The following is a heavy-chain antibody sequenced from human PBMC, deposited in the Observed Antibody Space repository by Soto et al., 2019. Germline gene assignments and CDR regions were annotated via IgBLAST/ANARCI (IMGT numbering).Heavy chain of an antibody. D-gene: IGHD6-13*01. J-gene: IGHJ4*02. CDR3: ARVGAAAGTGD. V-gene: IGHV3-21*01. CDR2: ISSSSSYI. Sequence: VVSLRLSCAASGFTFSSYSMNWVRQAPGKGLEWVSSISSSSSYIYYADSVKGRFTISRDNAKNSLYLQMNSLRAEDTAVYYCARVGAAAGTGDWGQGTLVTVSS. CDR1: GFTFSSYS.